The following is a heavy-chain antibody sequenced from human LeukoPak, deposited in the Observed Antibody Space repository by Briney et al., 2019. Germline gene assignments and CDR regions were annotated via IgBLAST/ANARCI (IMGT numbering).Heavy chain of an antibody. J-gene: IGHJ4*02. CDR3: ARNIAVAGRRFDY. Sequence: PGGSLRLSCAASGFTFDDYAMHWVRQAPGKGLKWVSGISWNSGSIGYADSVKGRFTISRDNAKNSLYLQMNSLRAEDTAVYYCARNIAVAGRRFDYWGQGTLVTVSS. CDR2: ISWNSGSI. D-gene: IGHD6-19*01. CDR1: GFTFDDYA. V-gene: IGHV3-9*01.